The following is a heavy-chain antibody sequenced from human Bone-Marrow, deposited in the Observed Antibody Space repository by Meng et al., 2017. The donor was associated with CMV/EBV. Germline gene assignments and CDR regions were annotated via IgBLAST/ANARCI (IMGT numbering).Heavy chain of an antibody. CDR2: IGTAGDT. CDR1: GFTFSSYD. Sequence: GESLKISCAASGFTFSSYDLHWVRQATGKGLEWVSAIGTAGDTYYPGSVKGRFTISRENAKNSLYLQMNSLRAGDTAVYYCARSYYYGMDVWGQGTTVTVSS. J-gene: IGHJ6*02. CDR3: ARSYYYGMDV. V-gene: IGHV3-13*01.